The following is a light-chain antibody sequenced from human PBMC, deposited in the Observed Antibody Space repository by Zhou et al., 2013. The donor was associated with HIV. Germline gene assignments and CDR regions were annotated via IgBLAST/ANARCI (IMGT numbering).Light chain of an antibody. CDR2: AAS. V-gene: IGKV1-39*01. CDR3: QQSFSTLRT. CDR1: QTISNY. Sequence: DIQMTQSPSSLSASLGDRVTITCRASQTISNYLHWYQQIPGKAPKLLIYAASRLQSGVPSRFSGSGSGTDFTLTINGLQPEDFATYYCQQSFSTLRTFGQGTKVEIK. J-gene: IGKJ1*01.